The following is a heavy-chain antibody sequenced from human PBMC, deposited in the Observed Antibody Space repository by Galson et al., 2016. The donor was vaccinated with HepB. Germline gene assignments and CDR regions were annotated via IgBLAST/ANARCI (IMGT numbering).Heavy chain of an antibody. Sequence: SETLSLTCTVSGDSISSYFWNWIRQSPGKGLEWIGHSSYSSSTIYNPSVQSRVTISVDTSKNQFSLKLRSVTAADTAVYYCAREITGWPKDYFDSWGQGTLLTVSS. D-gene: IGHD1-20*01. CDR2: SSYSSST. J-gene: IGHJ4*02. CDR3: AREITGWPKDYFDS. CDR1: GDSISSYF. V-gene: IGHV4-59*12.